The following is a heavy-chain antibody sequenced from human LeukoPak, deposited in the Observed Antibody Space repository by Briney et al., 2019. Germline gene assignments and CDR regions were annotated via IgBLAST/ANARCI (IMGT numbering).Heavy chain of an antibody. Sequence: SQTLSLTCAVSGDSISSAYSWSWIRQPPGKGLEWIGYIYHTGSTSYNPSLKSRVTISVDTSKNQFSLKLSSVTAADTAVYYCARATWLPVGLYYYDSSGYYYYFDSWGQGTLVTVSS. D-gene: IGHD3-22*01. CDR2: IYHTGST. CDR1: GDSISSAYS. J-gene: IGHJ4*02. V-gene: IGHV4-30-2*01. CDR3: ARATWLPVGLYYYDSSGYYYYFDS.